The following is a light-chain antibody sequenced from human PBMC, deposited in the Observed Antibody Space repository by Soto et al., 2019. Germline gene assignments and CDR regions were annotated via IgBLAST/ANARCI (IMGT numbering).Light chain of an antibody. Sequence: QSVLTQPPSASGTPGQRVTISCSGSSSNIGSNTVNWYQQLPGTDPKLLIYSNNQRPSGVHDRFSGSKSGTSASLAISGLQSEDETDYYCAAWDDSLNGVIFGGGTKLTVL. CDR2: SNN. J-gene: IGLJ2*01. CDR1: SSNIGSNT. CDR3: AAWDDSLNGVI. V-gene: IGLV1-44*01.